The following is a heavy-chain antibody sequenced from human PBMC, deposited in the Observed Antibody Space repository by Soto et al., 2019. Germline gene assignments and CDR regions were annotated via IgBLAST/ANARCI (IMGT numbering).Heavy chain of an antibody. CDR1: GGSISSSSYY. D-gene: IGHD6-6*01. J-gene: IGHJ4*02. V-gene: IGHV4-39*01. CDR2: IYYSGST. CDR3: ARILSIAALAW. Sequence: SETLSLTCTVSGGSISSSSYYWGWIRQPPGKGLEWIGSIYYSGSTYYNPSLKSRVTISVDTSKNQFSLKLSSVTAADTAVYYCARILSIAALAWWGQGTLVTVSS.